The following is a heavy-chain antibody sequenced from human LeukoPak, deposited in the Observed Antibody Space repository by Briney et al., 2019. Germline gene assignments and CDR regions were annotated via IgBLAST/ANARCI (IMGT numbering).Heavy chain of an antibody. Sequence: ASVKVSCKASGYTFTSYAMHWVRQAPGQRLEWMGWINAGNGNTKYSQKFQGRVTITRDTSASTAYMELSSLRSEDTAVYYCARPGPYGSGSYYYFDYWGRGTLVTVSS. V-gene: IGHV1-3*01. D-gene: IGHD3-10*01. CDR2: INAGNGNT. CDR1: GYTFTSYA. CDR3: ARPGPYGSGSYYYFDY. J-gene: IGHJ4*02.